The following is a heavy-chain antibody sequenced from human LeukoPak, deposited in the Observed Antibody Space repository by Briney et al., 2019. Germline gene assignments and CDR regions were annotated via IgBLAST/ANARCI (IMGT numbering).Heavy chain of an antibody. J-gene: IGHJ5*01. CDR1: GVSISSYY. V-gene: IGHV4-34*01. CDR2: INHSGST. CDR3: ARRTTMMVVVQRFDC. Sequence: SETLSLTCTVSGVSISSYYWSWIRQPPGKGLEWIGEINHSGSTNYNPSLKSRVTISVDTSKNQFSLKLSSVTAADTAVYYCARRTTMMVVVQRFDCWGQGTLVTVSS. D-gene: IGHD3-22*01.